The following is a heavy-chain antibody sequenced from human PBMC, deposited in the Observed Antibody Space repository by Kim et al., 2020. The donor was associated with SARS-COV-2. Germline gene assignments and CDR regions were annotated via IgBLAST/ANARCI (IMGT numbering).Heavy chain of an antibody. CDR3: ARPYSSSSPLDY. V-gene: IGHV1-46*01. J-gene: IGHJ4*02. Sequence: SDHKKFQGRCTMTRDTSTSTVYMELSSLRSQATAVYYCARPYSSSSPLDYWGQGTLVTVSS. D-gene: IGHD6-13*01.